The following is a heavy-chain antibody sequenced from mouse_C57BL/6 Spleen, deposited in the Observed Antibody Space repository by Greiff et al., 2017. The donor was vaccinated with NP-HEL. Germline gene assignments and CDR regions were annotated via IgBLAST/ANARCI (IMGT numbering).Heavy chain of an antibody. D-gene: IGHD1-1*01. CDR3: TRLGIYYYGSSYWYFDV. J-gene: IGHJ1*03. CDR1: GYTFTDYE. V-gene: IGHV1-15*01. Sequence: QVQLKESGAELVRPGASVTLSCKASGYTFTDYEMHWVKQTPVHGLEWIGAIDPETGGTAYNQKFKGKAILTADKSSSTAYMELRSLTSEDSAVYYCTRLGIYYYGSSYWYFDVWGTGTTVTVSS. CDR2: IDPETGGT.